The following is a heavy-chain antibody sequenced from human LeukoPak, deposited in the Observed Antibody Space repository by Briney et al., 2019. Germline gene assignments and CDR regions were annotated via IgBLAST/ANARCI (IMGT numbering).Heavy chain of an antibody. D-gene: IGHD3-22*01. V-gene: IGHV3-23*01. J-gene: IGHJ2*01. CDR2: ISGSGGST. Sequence: PGGSLRLSCAASGFTFRSYAMSWVRQAPGKGLEWVSTISGSGGSTYYADSVKGRFTISRDNAKNSLYLQMNSLRAEDTAVYYCARGGSGYYDSSGYYYGYFDLWGRGTLVTVSS. CDR3: ARGGSGYYDSSGYYYGYFDL. CDR1: GFTFRSYA.